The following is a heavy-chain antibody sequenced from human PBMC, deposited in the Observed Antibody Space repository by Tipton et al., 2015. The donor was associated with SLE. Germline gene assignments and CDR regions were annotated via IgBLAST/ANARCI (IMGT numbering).Heavy chain of an antibody. J-gene: IGHJ5*02. CDR3: ARDGVVAAAQNWFDP. Sequence: SLRLSCAASGLTLSDAWMTWVRQAPGKGLEWVGRIKSKADGETTEYAAPVKGRFTISRDDSQNMLFLQMNSLKTEDTAVYYCARDGVVAAAQNWFDPWGQGTLVTVSS. CDR2: IKSKADGETT. CDR1: GLTLSDAW. D-gene: IGHD6-13*01. V-gene: IGHV3-15*01.